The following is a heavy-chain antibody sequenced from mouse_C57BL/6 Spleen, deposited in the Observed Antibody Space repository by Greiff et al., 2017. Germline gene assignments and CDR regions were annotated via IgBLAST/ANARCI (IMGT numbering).Heavy chain of an antibody. CDR2: IYPRDGSP. V-gene: IGHV1-78*01. J-gene: IGHJ2*01. D-gene: IGHD3-3*01. Sequence: VQLQQSDAELVKPGASVKISCKVSGYTFTDHTIHWMKQRPEQGLDWIGYIYPRDGSPKYNEKFKGKATLSADKSSSTAYMQLNCLTSEDAAVYLCAKGRIPDYWGQGTTLTVSS. CDR1: GYTFTDHT. CDR3: AKGRIPDY.